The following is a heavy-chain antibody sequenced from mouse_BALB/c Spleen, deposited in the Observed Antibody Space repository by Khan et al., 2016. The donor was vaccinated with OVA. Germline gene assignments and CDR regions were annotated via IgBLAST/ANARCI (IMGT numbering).Heavy chain of an antibody. CDR2: ITPANGNT. CDR1: GFNIRDTY. V-gene: IGHV14-3*02. D-gene: IGHD2-3*01. CDR3: VHHSYDPRNFDV. J-gene: IGHJ1*01. Sequence: VQLQQSGAELVKPGASVKLSCTASGFNIRDTYMHWVKQRPEQGLEWIGRITPANGNTEYDPKFQGKATIRADTSSNTAYLQLSSLTSEDTAVYYCVHHSYDPRNFDVWGAGTTVTVSS.